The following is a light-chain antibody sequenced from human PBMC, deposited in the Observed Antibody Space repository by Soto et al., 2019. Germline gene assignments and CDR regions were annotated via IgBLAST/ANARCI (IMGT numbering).Light chain of an antibody. CDR2: GAS. Sequence: EIVLTQSPGTLSLSPGERATLSCRASQSVSSSSLAWYQQKPGQAPRLLVYGASSRATSIPDRFSGSGSGTDLTLTISRLEPEDFAVYYCQQYGGSPLVTFGQVTKLEI. V-gene: IGKV3-20*01. CDR1: QSVSSSS. CDR3: QQYGGSPLVT. J-gene: IGKJ2*01.